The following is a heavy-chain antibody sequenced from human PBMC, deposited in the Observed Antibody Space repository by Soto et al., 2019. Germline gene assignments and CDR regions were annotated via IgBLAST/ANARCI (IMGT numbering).Heavy chain of an antibody. V-gene: IGHV3-23*01. CDR1: GFIFSNYP. CDR3: ARILSMVDYYWYGIDG. CDR2: ISFSDTRT. J-gene: IGHJ6*04. Sequence: GGSLRLSCVASGFIFSNYPMVWVRQAPGESLESIASISFSDTRTYYTDSVKGRFTISRDNSKNTLYLQMTSLRVEDTAIYYCARILSMVDYYWYGIDGRGKRTTDTVSS. D-gene: IGHD3-10*01.